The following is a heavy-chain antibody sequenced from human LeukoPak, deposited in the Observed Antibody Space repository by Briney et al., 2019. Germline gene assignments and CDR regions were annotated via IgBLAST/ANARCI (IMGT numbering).Heavy chain of an antibody. D-gene: IGHD5-18*01. Sequence: GRSLRLSCAASGFTFSSYAMHWVRQAPGKGLEWVAVISYDGSNKYYADSVKGRFNISRDNSKNTLYLQMNSLRAEDTAVYYCARDRVDTAMVLDYWGQGTLVTVSS. V-gene: IGHV3-30-3*01. CDR3: ARDRVDTAMVLDY. J-gene: IGHJ4*02. CDR2: ISYDGSNK. CDR1: GFTFSSYA.